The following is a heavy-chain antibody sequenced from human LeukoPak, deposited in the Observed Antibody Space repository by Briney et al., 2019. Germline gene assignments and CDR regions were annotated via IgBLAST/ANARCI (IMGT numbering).Heavy chain of an antibody. J-gene: IGHJ5*02. V-gene: IGHV4-59*12. CDR1: GGSISSYY. CDR2: IYYNGST. CDR3: ARDRPYDFWSGYWETRFDP. Sequence: KSSETLSLTCTVSGGSISSYYWSWIRQPPGKGLEWIGYIYYNGSTNYNPSLKSRVTISVDTSKNQFSLKLSSVTAADTAVYYCARDRPYDFWSGYWETRFDPWGQGTLVTVSS. D-gene: IGHD3-3*01.